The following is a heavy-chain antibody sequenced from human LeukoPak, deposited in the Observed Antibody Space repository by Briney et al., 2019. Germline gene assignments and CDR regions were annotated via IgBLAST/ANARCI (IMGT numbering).Heavy chain of an antibody. CDR1: GFTLCSDG. D-gene: IGHD2/OR15-2a*01. V-gene: IGHV3-48*02. CDR2: ISSSSTSI. J-gene: IGHJ4*02. Sequence: GGSLRLSCAVSGFTLCSDGMKWVRQAPGKGLEWVSYISSSSTSIYYADSVKGRFTISRDNAKTSLYLQMNSLRDEDITVYFFAPVLGSFSYCGEGSLVTVSS. CDR3: APVLGSFSY.